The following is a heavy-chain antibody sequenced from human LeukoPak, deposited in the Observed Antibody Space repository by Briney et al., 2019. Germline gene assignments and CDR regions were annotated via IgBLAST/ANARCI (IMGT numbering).Heavy chain of an antibody. V-gene: IGHV5-51*01. CDR1: GYSFTSYW. J-gene: IGHJ3*02. CDR3: ARPTRDFYYDSGGYYDDAFDI. D-gene: IGHD3-22*01. CDR2: IYPGDSDT. Sequence: GESLKISCKGSGYSFTSYWIGWVRQMPGKGLEWMGIIYPGDSDTRYSPSFQGQVTISADKSISTAYLQWSSLKASDTAMYYCARPTRDFYYDSGGYYDDAFDIWGQGTMVTVSS.